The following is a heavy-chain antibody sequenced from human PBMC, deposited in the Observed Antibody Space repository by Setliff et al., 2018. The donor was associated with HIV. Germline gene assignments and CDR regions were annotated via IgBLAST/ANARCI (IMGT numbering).Heavy chain of an antibody. J-gene: IGHJ4*02. V-gene: IGHV4-34*01. Sequence: SETLSLTCAVYGGSFSGYYWNWIRQPPGNGLEWIGEINHSGSTNYNPSLKSRVTISVDTSKNQFSLKLSSVTAADTAVYYCARVFPDGYNETFSDYWGQGTLVTVSS. CDR2: INHSGST. CDR1: GGSFSGYY. CDR3: ARVFPDGYNETFSDY. D-gene: IGHD5-12*01.